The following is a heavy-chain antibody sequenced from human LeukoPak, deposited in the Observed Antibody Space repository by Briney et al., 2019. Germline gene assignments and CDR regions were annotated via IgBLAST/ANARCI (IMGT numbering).Heavy chain of an antibody. V-gene: IGHV3-23*01. CDR3: ADPPHPDY. CDR2: IASNGGYT. J-gene: IGHJ4*02. CDR1: GFTFSTYA. Sequence: PGGSLRLSCAASGFTFSTYAMSWVRQAPGKGLEWVSTIASNGGYTSYADSVKGRFTISRDNSKNTLYLQMNGLRAEDTAVYYCADPPHPDYWGQGTLVTVSS.